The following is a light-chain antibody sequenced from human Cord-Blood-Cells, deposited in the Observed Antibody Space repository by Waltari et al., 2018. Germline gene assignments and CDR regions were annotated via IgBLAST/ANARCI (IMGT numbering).Light chain of an antibody. CDR3: QQYDNLPLT. CDR2: DAS. J-gene: IGKJ4*01. CDR1: QDISNY. Sequence: DIQMTQSPSSLSASVGDRVTITCQASQDISNYLNWYQQKPAKAPKLLIYDASNLETGVPSRFSGSGSGTDFTITISSLQPEDIATYYCQQYDNLPLTFGGGTKVEIK. V-gene: IGKV1-33*01.